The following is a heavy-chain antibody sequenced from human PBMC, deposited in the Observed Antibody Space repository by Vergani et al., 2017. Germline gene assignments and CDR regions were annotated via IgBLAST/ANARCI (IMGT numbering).Heavy chain of an antibody. D-gene: IGHD3-3*01. CDR3: ARGFSGFWSGYVRFGPYYYYMDV. Sequence: QVQLQQWGAGLLKPSETLSLTCAVYGGSFSGYYWSWIRQPPGKGLEWIGEINHSGSTNYNPSLKSRVTISVDTSKNQFSLKLSSVTAADTAVYYCARGFSGFWSGYVRFGPYYYYMDVWGKGTTVTVSS. J-gene: IGHJ6*03. CDR2: INHSGST. V-gene: IGHV4-34*01. CDR1: GGSFSGYY.